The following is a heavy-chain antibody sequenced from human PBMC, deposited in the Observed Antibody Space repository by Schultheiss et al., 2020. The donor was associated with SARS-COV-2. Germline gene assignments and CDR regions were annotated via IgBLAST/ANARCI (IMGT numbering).Heavy chain of an antibody. D-gene: IGHD2-2*01. CDR3: ASFVVVPAAEYFQH. CDR1: GGTFSSYA. J-gene: IGHJ1*01. V-gene: IGHV1-2*02. CDR2: INPNSGGT. Sequence: ASVKVSCKASGGTFSSYAISWVRQAPGQGLEWMGGINPNSGGTNYAQKFQGRVTMTRDTSISTAYMELSRLRSDDTAVYYCASFVVVPAAEYFQHWGQGTLVTVSS.